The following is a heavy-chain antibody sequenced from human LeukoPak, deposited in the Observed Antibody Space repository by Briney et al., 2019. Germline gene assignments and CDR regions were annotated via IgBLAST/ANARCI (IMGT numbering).Heavy chain of an antibody. D-gene: IGHD3-22*01. J-gene: IGHJ3*02. Sequence: PGGSLRLSCAASGFTFSSYRMSWVRQAPGKGRECVANIKQDGSEKYYVDSVKGRFTISRDNAKNSLYLQMNSLRAEDTAVYYCARDSRVSDAFDIWGQGTMVTVSS. V-gene: IGHV3-7*01. CDR1: GFTFSSYR. CDR3: ARDSRVSDAFDI. CDR2: IKQDGSEK.